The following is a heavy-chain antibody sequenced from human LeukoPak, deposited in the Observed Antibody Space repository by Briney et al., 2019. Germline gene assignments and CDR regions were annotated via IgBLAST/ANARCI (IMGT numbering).Heavy chain of an antibody. D-gene: IGHD3-22*01. V-gene: IGHV3-21*01. CDR3: ARDGAADDTYFAY. J-gene: IGHJ4*02. CDR2: ISGNSEYI. CDR1: GFTLSTYR. Sequence: GGSLRLSCAASGFTLSTYRMTWVRQAPGKGVEWVSSISGNSEYIYYADSLKGRLTISRDNGKNSLYLQMNSLRAEDTAVYYCARDGAADDTYFAYWGQGTLVTVSS.